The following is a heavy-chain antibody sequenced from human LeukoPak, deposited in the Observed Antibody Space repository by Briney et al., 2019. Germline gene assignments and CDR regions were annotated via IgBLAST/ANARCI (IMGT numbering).Heavy chain of an antibody. CDR3: ARVRIGGSYYDGMDV. CDR2: ISAYNGNT. D-gene: IGHD1-26*01. J-gene: IGHJ6*02. CDR1: GYTFTGYY. Sequence: GASVKVSCKASGYTFTGYYMHWVRQAPGQGLEWMGWISAYNGNTNYAQKLQGRVTMTTDTSTSTAYMELRSLRSDDTAVYYCARVRIGGSYYDGMDVWGQGTTVTVSS. V-gene: IGHV1-18*04.